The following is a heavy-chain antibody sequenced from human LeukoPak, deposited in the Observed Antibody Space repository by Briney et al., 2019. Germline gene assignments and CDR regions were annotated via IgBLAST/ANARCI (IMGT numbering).Heavy chain of an antibody. CDR2: MNPNSGNT. J-gene: IGHJ4*02. Sequence: GASVKVSCKASGYTFTIYDIHWVRQATGQGLEWMGWMNPNSGNTGYAQKFQGRVTMTRNTSISTAYMELSRLRSDDTAVYYCARGGGSVVVVAASLDYWGQGTLVTVSS. D-gene: IGHD2-15*01. CDR3: ARGGGSVVVVAASLDY. V-gene: IGHV1-8*01. CDR1: GYTFTIYD.